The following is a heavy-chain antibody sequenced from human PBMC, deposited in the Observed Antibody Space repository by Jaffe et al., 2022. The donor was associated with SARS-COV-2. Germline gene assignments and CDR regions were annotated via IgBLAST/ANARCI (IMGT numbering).Heavy chain of an antibody. Sequence: QLQLQESGPGLVKPSETLSLTCTVSGGSISSSSYYWGWIRQPPGKGLEWIGSIYYSGSTYYNPSLKSRVTISVDTSKNQFSLKLSSVTAADTAVYYCARTIFGGLRGPDGMDVWGQGTTVTVSS. V-gene: IGHV4-39*01. CDR3: ARTIFGGLRGPDGMDV. CDR1: GGSISSSSYY. J-gene: IGHJ6*02. D-gene: IGHD3-3*01. CDR2: IYYSGST.